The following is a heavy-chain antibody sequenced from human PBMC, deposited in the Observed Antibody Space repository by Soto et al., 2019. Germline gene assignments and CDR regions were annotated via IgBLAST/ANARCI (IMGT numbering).Heavy chain of an antibody. CDR3: ARGDFWSGFPDY. CDR1: GFTFSSYA. Sequence: GGSLRLSCAASGFTFSSYAMHWVRQAPGKGLEWVAVISYDGSNKYYADSVKGRFTISRDNSKNTLYLQMNSLRAEDTAVYYCARGDFWSGFPDYWGQGTLATVSS. J-gene: IGHJ4*02. V-gene: IGHV3-30-3*01. CDR2: ISYDGSNK. D-gene: IGHD3-3*01.